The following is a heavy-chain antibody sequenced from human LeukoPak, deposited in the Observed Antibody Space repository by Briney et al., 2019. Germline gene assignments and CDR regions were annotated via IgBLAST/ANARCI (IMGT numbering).Heavy chain of an antibody. Sequence: SETLSLTCTVSGGSISSYYWSWIRQPPGKGLEWIGYIYYSGSTNYNPSLKSRVTISVDTSKNQFSLKLSSVTAADTAVYYCARYCSSTSCYTDDVFDIWGKGTMVTF. CDR2: IYYSGST. J-gene: IGHJ3*02. D-gene: IGHD2-2*02. CDR1: GGSISSYY. V-gene: IGHV4-59*01. CDR3: ARYCSSTSCYTDDVFDI.